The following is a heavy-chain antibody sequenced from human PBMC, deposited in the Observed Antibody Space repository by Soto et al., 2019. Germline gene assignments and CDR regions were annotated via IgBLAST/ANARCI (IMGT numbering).Heavy chain of an antibody. V-gene: IGHV4-31*03. J-gene: IGHJ6*02. CDR3: ARDYPVGYYGMDV. CDR2: IYHSGTT. D-gene: IGHD3-10*01. Sequence: SETLSLTCTVSGGSISSGGYYWSWIRQHPGKGLEWIGYIYHSGTTYYNPSLKSRVTISVDTSISTAYMELSRLRSDDTAVYYCARDYPVGYYGMDVWGQGTTVTVSS. CDR1: GGSISSGGYY.